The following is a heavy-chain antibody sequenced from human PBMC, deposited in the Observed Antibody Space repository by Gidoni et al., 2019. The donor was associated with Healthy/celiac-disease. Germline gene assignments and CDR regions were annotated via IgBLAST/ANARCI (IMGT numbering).Heavy chain of an antibody. CDR3: ASSYYYDSSGYYGWFDP. Sequence: QLQLQESGPGLVKPSETLSLTCTVSGGSISSSSYYWGWIRQPPGKGLEWIGSIYYSGGTYYNPSLKSRVTISVDTSKNQFSLKLSSVTAADTAVYYCASSYYYDSSGYYGWFDPWGQGTLVTVSS. J-gene: IGHJ5*02. D-gene: IGHD3-22*01. CDR2: IYYSGGT. CDR1: GGSISSSSYY. V-gene: IGHV4-39*07.